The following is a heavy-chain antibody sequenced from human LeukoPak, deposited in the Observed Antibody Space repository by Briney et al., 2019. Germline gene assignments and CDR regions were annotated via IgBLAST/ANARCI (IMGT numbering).Heavy chain of an antibody. CDR3: AKAAGRGYNYGDYFDY. V-gene: IGHV3-23*01. Sequence: GGSLRLSCAASEFTFDSYVMSWVRQAPGKGLEWVSVISASGSTYYSDSVKGRFTISRDNSKNTLYLQMNSLRAEDTAVYYCAKAAGRGYNYGDYFDYWGQGTLVTVSS. CDR1: EFTFDSYV. J-gene: IGHJ4*02. CDR2: ISASGST. D-gene: IGHD5-18*01.